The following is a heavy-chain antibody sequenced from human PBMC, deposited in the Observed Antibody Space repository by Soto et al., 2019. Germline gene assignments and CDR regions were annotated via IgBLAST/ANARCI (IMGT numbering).Heavy chain of an antibody. J-gene: IGHJ6*02. V-gene: IGHV1-46*03. CDR2: INPSGGST. CDR3: ARSYYDILTGYSSYYYYGMDV. Sequence: ASVKVSCKASGYTFTSYYMHWVRQAPGQGLEWMGIINPSGGSTSYAQKFQGRVTMTRDTSTSTVYMELSSLRSEDTAVYYCARSYYDILTGYSSYYYYGMDVWGQGTTVTVSS. D-gene: IGHD3-9*01. CDR1: GYTFTSYY.